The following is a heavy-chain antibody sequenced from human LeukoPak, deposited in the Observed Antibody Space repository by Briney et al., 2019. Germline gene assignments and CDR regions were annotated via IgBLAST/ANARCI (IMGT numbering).Heavy chain of an antibody. D-gene: IGHD3-10*01. V-gene: IGHV4-4*07. CDR1: GGSISSYY. CDR3: ARLMVRGVIINFDY. J-gene: IGHJ4*02. CDR2: IYTSGST. Sequence: SETLSLTCTVSGGSISSYYWSWIRQPAGKGLEWIGRIYTSGSTYYNPSLKSRVTISVDTSKNQFSLKLSSVTAADTAVYYCARLMVRGVIINFDYWGQGTLVTVSS.